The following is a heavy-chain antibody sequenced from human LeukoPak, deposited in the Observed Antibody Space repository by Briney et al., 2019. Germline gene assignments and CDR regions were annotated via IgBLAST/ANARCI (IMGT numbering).Heavy chain of an antibody. Sequence: GGSLRLSCAASEFTFSSYAMTWVRQAPGKGLERVSSISAGGGSTSYADSAKGRFTISRENSKKTVYLQMNSLRAEDTALYYCAKDSSGWSHVYMDVWGKGTTVTVSS. D-gene: IGHD6-19*01. CDR1: EFTFSSYA. CDR3: AKDSSGWSHVYMDV. J-gene: IGHJ6*03. V-gene: IGHV3-23*01. CDR2: ISAGGGST.